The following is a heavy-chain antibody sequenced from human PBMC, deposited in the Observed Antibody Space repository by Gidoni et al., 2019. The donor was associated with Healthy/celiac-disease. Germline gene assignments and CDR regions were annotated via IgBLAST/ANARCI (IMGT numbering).Heavy chain of an antibody. J-gene: IGHJ5*02. CDR2: IWYDGSNK. CDR3: ARDGPDYDILTGLSA. CDR1: GFTFSSYG. D-gene: IGHD3-9*01. Sequence: QVQLVESGGGVVQPGRALRLSCAASGFTFSSYGMHWVRQAPGKGLEWVAVIWYDGSNKYYADSVKGRFTISRDNSKNTLYLQMNSLRAEDTAVYYCARDGPDYDILTGLSAWGQGTLVTVSS. V-gene: IGHV3-33*01.